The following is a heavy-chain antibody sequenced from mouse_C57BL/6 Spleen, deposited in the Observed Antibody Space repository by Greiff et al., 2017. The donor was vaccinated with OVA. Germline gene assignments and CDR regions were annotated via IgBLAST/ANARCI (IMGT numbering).Heavy chain of an antibody. CDR1: GYTFTSYW. CDR2: IYPGSGST. CDR3: ARCYDYDWYFDV. J-gene: IGHJ1*03. Sequence: VQLQQPGAELVKPGASVKMSCKASGYTFTSYWITWVKQRPGQGLEWIGDIYPGSGSTNYNEKFKSKATLTVDTSSSTAYMQLSSLTSEDSAVYYCARCYDYDWYFDVWGTGTTVTVSS. V-gene: IGHV1-55*01. D-gene: IGHD2-4*01.